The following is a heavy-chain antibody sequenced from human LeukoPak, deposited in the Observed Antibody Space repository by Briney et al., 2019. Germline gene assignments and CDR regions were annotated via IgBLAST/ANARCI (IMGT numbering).Heavy chain of an antibody. J-gene: IGHJ5*02. CDR2: IYYSGST. D-gene: IGHD3-3*01. V-gene: IGHV4-59*01. CDR1: GGSISSYY. Sequence: PSETLSLTCTVSGGSISSYYWSWIRQPPGKGLEWIGYIYYSGSTNYNPSLKSRVTISVDTSKNQFSLKLSSATAADTAVYYCARGGYDLWSGLSTTNWFDPWGQGTLVTVSS. CDR3: ARGGYDLWSGLSTTNWFDP.